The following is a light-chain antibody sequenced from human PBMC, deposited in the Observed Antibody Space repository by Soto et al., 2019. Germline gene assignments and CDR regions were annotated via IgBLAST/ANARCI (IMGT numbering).Light chain of an antibody. J-gene: IGLJ2*01. CDR2: SNN. Sequence: QSVLTQPTSASGTPGQRVTISCSGSSSNIGSSTVNWYQQLPGTAPKLLIYSNNQRPSGVPDRFSGSKSGTSASLAISGLQSEDEADYYCAAWDDSLNGVVFGGGTKLTVL. V-gene: IGLV1-44*01. CDR1: SSNIGSST. CDR3: AAWDDSLNGVV.